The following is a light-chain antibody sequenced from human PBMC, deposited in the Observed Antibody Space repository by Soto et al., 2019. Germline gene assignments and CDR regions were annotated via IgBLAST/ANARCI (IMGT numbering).Light chain of an antibody. CDR1: QDVSTN. CDR3: QQYNNWPPM. J-gene: IGKJ1*01. V-gene: IGKV3-15*01. Sequence: EVVMTQSPATLSVSPGERATLSCRASQDVSTNLAWYQQKPGQAPRLLIYRASTRATGIPGRFSGSGSGTELTLTISGLRSEDSAVYFCQQYNNWPPMFGQGTKVDI. CDR2: RAS.